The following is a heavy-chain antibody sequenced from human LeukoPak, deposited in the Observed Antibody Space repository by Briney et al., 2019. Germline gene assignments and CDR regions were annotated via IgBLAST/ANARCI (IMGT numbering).Heavy chain of an antibody. J-gene: IGHJ4*02. CDR2: ISPSGGST. V-gene: IGHV1-46*01. CDR1: GYTFTSNY. D-gene: IGHD2-15*01. Sequence: ASVKVSCKAFGYTFTSNYMHWVRQAPGQGPEWMGVISPSGGSTTYAQKFQGRVTLTRDRSTRTDYLELSSLRSEDTTVYYCASKCSGGSCYSGYVDYWGQGTLVTVSS. CDR3: ASKCSGGSCYSGYVDY.